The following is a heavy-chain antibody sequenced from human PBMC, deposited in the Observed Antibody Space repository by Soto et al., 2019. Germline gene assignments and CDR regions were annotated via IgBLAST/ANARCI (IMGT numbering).Heavy chain of an antibody. J-gene: IGHJ6*02. CDR3: ARLSGPTAYYYYGMDV. Sequence: KNSETLSLTCTVSGGSISSSSYYWGWIRQPPGKGLEWIGGIYYSGSTYYNPSLKSRVTISVDTSKNQFSLKLSSVTAADTAVYYCARLSGPTAYYYYGMDVWGQGTTVTVSS. D-gene: IGHD3-10*01. CDR2: IYYSGST. CDR1: GGSISSSSYY. V-gene: IGHV4-39*01.